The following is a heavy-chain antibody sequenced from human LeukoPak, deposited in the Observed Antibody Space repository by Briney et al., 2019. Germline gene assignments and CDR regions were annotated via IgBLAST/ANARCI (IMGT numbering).Heavy chain of an antibody. D-gene: IGHD6-19*01. Sequence: GGSLRLSCAASGFTFSSYGMHWVRQAPGKGLEWVAVIWYDGSNKYYADSVKGRFTISRDNSKNTLYLQMNSLRAEDTAVYYCARESPYSSGWYRYYYYYYGMDVWGQGTTVTVSS. J-gene: IGHJ6*02. CDR2: IWYDGSNK. V-gene: IGHV3-33*01. CDR1: GFTFSSYG. CDR3: ARESPYSSGWYRYYYYYYGMDV.